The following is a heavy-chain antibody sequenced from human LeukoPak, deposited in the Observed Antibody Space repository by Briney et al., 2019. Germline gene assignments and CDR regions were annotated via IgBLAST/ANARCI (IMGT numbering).Heavy chain of an antibody. CDR2: IHHTGTT. V-gene: IGHV4-39*01. CDR1: GGSISTDMNY. Sequence: SETLSLTCAVSGGSISTDMNYWGWIRQAPGKTLQWLGSIHHTGTTFYNPSLKSRVTTSISTSKSQFSLNLSSVTAADTAVYYCARHGTVDEADWNSEDWYFHIWGRGTLVTVSS. J-gene: IGHJ2*01. CDR3: ARHGTVDEADWNSEDWYFHI. D-gene: IGHD1-7*01.